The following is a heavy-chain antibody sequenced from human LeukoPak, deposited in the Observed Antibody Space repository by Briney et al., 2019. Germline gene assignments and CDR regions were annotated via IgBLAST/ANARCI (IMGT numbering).Heavy chain of an antibody. V-gene: IGHV4-34*01. CDR2: INHSGST. Sequence: SETLSLTCAVYGGSFSGYYWSWIRQPPGKGLEWIGEINHSGSTNYNPSLKSRVTISVDTSKNLFSLKLSSVTAAGTAVYYCARLPPVPRYYDSSGYYYRDYWGQGTLVTVSS. J-gene: IGHJ4*02. CDR1: GGSFSGYY. CDR3: ARLPPVPRYYDSSGYYYRDY. D-gene: IGHD3-22*01.